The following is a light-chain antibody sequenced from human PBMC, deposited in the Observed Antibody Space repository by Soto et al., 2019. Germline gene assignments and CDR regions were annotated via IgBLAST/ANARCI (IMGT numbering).Light chain of an antibody. Sequence: DLQMTQSPSSLSASVGDRVTITCQASQDIDDLLNWYQHKPGEAPKLLIYDASHLETGVPSRFSGSGFGTDFTFTISDLQPEDFATYYCQQYDNRPPLTFGGGTKV. J-gene: IGKJ4*01. CDR3: QQYDNRPPLT. CDR2: DAS. CDR1: QDIDDL. V-gene: IGKV1-33*01.